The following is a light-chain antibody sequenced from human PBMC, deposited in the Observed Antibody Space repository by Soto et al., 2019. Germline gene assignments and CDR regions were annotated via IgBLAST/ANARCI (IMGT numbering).Light chain of an antibody. CDR1: SSDVGGYKY. CDR3: SSYTSSSTWV. Sequence: QSALTQPASVSGSPGQSISISCTGTSSDVGGYKYVSWYQQYPGKAPKLMIYEVSYRPSGVSNRFSGSKSGNTASLTVSGLQAEDEADYYCSSYTSSSTWVFGGGTKVTVL. CDR2: EVS. J-gene: IGLJ3*02. V-gene: IGLV2-14*01.